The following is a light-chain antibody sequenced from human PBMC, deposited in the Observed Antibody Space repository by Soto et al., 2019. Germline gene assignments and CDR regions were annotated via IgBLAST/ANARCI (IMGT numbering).Light chain of an antibody. J-gene: IGKJ3*01. CDR1: QSISSSY. Sequence: EIVLTQSPGTLSLSPRERATLSCRASQSISSSYLAWYQQKPGQAPRLLVYGASSRATGIPDRFSGSGSGTDFTLTISILEPEDFAVYYCQPYGSSRFTFGPGTKVDIK. V-gene: IGKV3-20*01. CDR2: GAS. CDR3: QPYGSSRFT.